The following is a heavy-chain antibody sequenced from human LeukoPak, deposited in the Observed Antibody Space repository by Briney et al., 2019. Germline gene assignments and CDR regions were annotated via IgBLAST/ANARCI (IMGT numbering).Heavy chain of an antibody. Sequence: ASVKVSCKASGYTFTGYYMHWVRQAPGQGLKWMGWINPNSGSTNYAQKFQGRVTMTRDTSISTAYMELSRLRSDDTAVYYCARYCSGGSCVDYWGQGTLVTVSS. CDR1: GYTFTGYY. CDR3: ARYCSGGSCVDY. V-gene: IGHV1-2*02. D-gene: IGHD2-15*01. CDR2: INPNSGST. J-gene: IGHJ4*02.